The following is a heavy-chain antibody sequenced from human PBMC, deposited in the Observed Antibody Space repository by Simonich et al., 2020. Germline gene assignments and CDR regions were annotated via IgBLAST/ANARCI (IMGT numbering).Heavy chain of an antibody. CDR2: INPNSGGT. J-gene: IGHJ3*02. Sequence: QVQLVQSGAEVKKPGASVKVSCKASGYTFTGYYMHWVRQAPGQGLEWVGWINPNSGGTNNAQKFQGRVTMTRDTSISTAYMELSRLRSDETAVYYCARVRFEAFDIWGQGTMVTVSS. V-gene: IGHV1-2*02. CDR1: GYTFTGYY. CDR3: ARVRFEAFDI.